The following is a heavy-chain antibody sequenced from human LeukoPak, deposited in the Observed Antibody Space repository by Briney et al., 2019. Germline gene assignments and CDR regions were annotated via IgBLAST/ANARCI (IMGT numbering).Heavy chain of an antibody. D-gene: IGHD2-2*01. CDR3: AKVNYYQPYF. CDR1: GFTLSSYA. J-gene: IGHJ4*02. V-gene: IGHV3-23*01. Sequence: GGSLRLSCAASGFTLSSYAMSWVRQAPGKGLEWVSTIDVTTGGSYYADSVKGRFTISRDSFQNTLYLQLNSLRVDDTAVYYCAKVNYYQPYFWGQGTLVTVSS. CDR2: IDVTTGGS.